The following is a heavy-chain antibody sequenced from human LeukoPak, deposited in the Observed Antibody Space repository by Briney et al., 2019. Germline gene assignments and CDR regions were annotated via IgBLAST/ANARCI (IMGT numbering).Heavy chain of an antibody. D-gene: IGHD6-19*01. V-gene: IGHV7-4-1*02. CDR1: GYTFTSYA. Sequence: ASVKVSCKASGYTFTSYAMNWVRQAPGQGLEWVGWINTNTGNPTCAQGFTGRFVFSLDTSVSTAYLRISSLKAEDTAVYYCAGTYSSGLRLYYYYGMDVWGQGTTVTVSS. J-gene: IGHJ6*02. CDR3: AGTYSSGLRLYYYYGMDV. CDR2: INTNTGNP.